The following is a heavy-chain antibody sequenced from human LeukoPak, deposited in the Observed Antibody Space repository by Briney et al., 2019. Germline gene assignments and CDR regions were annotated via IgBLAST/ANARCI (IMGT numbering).Heavy chain of an antibody. CDR1: GGSFSGYY. CDR3: AREAIVLMVYASSNWFDP. D-gene: IGHD2-8*01. V-gene: IGHV4-34*01. J-gene: IGHJ5*02. Sequence: SETLSLTCAVYGGSFSGYYWSWIRQPPEKGLEWIGEINHLGSTNYNPSLKSRVTISVDTSKKQFPLNLTSVTAADTAVYYCAREAIVLMVYASSNWFDPWGQGTLVTVSS. CDR2: INHLGST.